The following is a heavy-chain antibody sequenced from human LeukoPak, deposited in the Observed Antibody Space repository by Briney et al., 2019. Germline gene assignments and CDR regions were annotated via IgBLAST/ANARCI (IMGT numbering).Heavy chain of an antibody. CDR2: INHSGST. CDR3: ARGSAQSGFDY. Sequence: SETLSLTCTVSGGSISSYYWSWIRQPPGKGLEWIGEINHSGSTNYNPSLKSRVTISVDTSKNQFSLKLSSVTAADTAVYYCARGSAQSGFDYWGQGTLVTVSS. D-gene: IGHD6-6*01. CDR1: GGSISSYY. J-gene: IGHJ4*02. V-gene: IGHV4-34*01.